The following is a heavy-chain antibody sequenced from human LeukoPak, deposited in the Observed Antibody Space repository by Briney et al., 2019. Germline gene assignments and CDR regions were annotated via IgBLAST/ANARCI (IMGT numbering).Heavy chain of an antibody. CDR2: ITSEGSST. D-gene: IGHD2-15*01. J-gene: IGHJ4*02. V-gene: IGHV3-74*01. CDR1: GFTFSSCW. Sequence: GGSLRLSCAASGFTFSSCWRHWVRQVPGKGLVWVSRITSEGSSTSYAASVKGRFTISRDNAKNTLYLQMNSLRAEDTAVYYCARGSSVVALDWGQGTLVTVSS. CDR3: ARGSSVVALD.